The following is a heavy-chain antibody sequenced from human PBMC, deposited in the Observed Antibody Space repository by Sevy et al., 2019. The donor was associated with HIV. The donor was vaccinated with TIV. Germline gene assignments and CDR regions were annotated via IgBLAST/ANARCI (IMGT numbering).Heavy chain of an antibody. Sequence: SETLSLTCTVSGGSISSSSYYWGWIRQPPGKGLEWIGSIYYSGSTYYNPSLKSRVTISVDTSKNQFSLKLGSVTAADTAVYYCARLERGPNYYYMDVWGKGTTVTVS. J-gene: IGHJ6*03. V-gene: IGHV4-39*01. CDR2: IYYSGST. CDR1: GGSISSSSYY. CDR3: ARLERGPNYYYMDV.